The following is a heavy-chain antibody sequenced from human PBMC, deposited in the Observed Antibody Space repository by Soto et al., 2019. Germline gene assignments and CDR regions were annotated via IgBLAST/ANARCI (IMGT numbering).Heavy chain of an antibody. CDR2: ISVSGGLT. V-gene: IGHV3-23*01. J-gene: IGHJ5*02. D-gene: IGHD3-3*01. CDR3: AKDRKYFYDFGSGYDA. Sequence: GGSLRLSCAASGFSFSNYAMTWVRQAPGKGLEWVSGISVSGGLTNYADSVKGRFTISRDDSKNTVSLQMNSLRVDDTAVYFCAKDRKYFYDFGSGYDAWGQGTLVTVSS. CDR1: GFSFSNYA.